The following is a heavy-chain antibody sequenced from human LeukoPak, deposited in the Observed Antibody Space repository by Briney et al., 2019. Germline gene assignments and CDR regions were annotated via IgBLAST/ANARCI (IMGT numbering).Heavy chain of an antibody. CDR2: IYYSGST. CDR3: ARAGRAQPFDY. CDR1: GGSISSGDYY. Sequence: SETLSLTCTVSGGSISSGDYYWSWIRQPPGRGLEWIGYIYYSGSTNYSPSLKSRVTISVDTSKNQFSLKLTSVTAADTAVYYCARAGRAQPFDYWGQGTLVTVSS. V-gene: IGHV4-61*08. J-gene: IGHJ4*02.